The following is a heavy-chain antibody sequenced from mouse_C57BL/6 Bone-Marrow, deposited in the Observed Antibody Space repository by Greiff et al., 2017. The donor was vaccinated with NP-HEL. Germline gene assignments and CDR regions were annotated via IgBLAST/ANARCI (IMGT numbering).Heavy chain of an antibody. V-gene: IGHV5-16*01. CDR2: INYDGSST. Sequence: VQLKESEGGLVQPGSSMKLSCTASGFTFSDYYMAWVRQVPEKGLEWVANINYDGSSTYYLDSLKSRFIISRDNAKNILYLQMSSLKSEDTATYYCARERDGYYGYFDVWGTGTTVTVSS. D-gene: IGHD2-3*01. CDR1: GFTFSDYY. CDR3: ARERDGYYGYFDV. J-gene: IGHJ1*03.